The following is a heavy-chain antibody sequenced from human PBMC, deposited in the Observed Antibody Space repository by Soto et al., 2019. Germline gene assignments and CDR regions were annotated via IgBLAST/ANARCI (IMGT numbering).Heavy chain of an antibody. CDR2: IDYSGST. CDR1: CGAIRSGCYY. D-gene: IGHD3-22*01. CDR3: ARLRSLVKYDGSRYRYLDK. V-gene: IGHV4-31*03. J-gene: IGHJ4*03. Sequence: SETLSLTCTVSCGAIRSGCYYWSWSRQHPGKGLERRGYIDYSGSTYYNRSLKSRVTISVDTSKNQFSLKLSSVTAADTAVYYFARLRSLVKYDGSRYRYLDKLGHGMRVTVSA.